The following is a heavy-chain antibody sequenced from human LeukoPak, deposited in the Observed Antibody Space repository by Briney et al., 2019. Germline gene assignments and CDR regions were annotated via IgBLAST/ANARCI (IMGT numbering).Heavy chain of an antibody. D-gene: IGHD4-11*01. CDR3: AREMTTPDDAFDI. J-gene: IGHJ3*02. Sequence: GGSLRLSCAASGFTFSSYSMNWVRQAPGKGLEWVSSISSSSSYIYYADSVKGRFTISRDNAKNSLYLQMNSLRAEDTAVYYCAREMTTPDDAFDIWGQGTMVIVSS. CDR2: ISSSSSYI. CDR1: GFTFSSYS. V-gene: IGHV3-21*01.